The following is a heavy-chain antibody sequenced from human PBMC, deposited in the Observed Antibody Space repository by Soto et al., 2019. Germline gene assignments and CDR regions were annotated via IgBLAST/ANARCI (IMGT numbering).Heavy chain of an antibody. CDR1: GGSFSGYY. CDR3: ARVVRGYSYGRIDY. J-gene: IGHJ4*02. V-gene: IGHV4-34*01. CDR2: INHSGST. D-gene: IGHD5-18*01. Sequence: QVQLQQWGAGLLKPSETLSLTCAVYGGSFSGYYWSWIRQPPGKGLEWIGEINHSGSTNYNPSLTSRVTISVDKSKNQFSLKLSSVTAAYTAVYYCARVVRGYSYGRIDYWGQGTLVTVSS.